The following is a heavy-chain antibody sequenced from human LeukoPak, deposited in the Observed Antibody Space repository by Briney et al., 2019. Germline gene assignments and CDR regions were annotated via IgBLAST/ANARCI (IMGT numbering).Heavy chain of an antibody. CDR3: ARDQTYYDILTGYYYYYGMDV. CDR1: GGSISSYY. J-gene: IGHJ6*02. D-gene: IGHD3-9*01. Sequence: SETLSLTCTVSGGSISSYYWSWIRQPPGKGLEWIGYIYYSGSTNYNPSLKSRVTISVDTSKNQFSLKLSSVTVADTAVYYCARDQTYYDILTGYYYYYGMDVWGQGTTVTVSS. CDR2: IYYSGST. V-gene: IGHV4-59*01.